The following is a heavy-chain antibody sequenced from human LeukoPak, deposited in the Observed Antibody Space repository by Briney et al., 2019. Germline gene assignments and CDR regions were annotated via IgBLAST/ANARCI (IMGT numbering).Heavy chain of an antibody. V-gene: IGHV3-23*01. J-gene: IGHJ4*02. D-gene: IGHD5-12*01. CDR1: GFTFSSYA. CDR3: AKDKNPMVGATIKRLLFDY. Sequence: GGSLRLSRAASGFTFSSYAMSWVRQAPGKGLEWVSGISGSAGRPYYADSVQGRFTLSRDNSKNTLYLQMNSLRGEDTAIYYCAKDKNPMVGATIKRLLFDYWGQGTRVTVSS. CDR2: ISGSAGRP.